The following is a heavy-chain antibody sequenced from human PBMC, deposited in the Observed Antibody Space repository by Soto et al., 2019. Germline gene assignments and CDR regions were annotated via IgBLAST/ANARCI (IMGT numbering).Heavy chain of an antibody. CDR1: GGSISSGGYY. Sequence: SETLSLTCTVSGGSISSGGYYWSWIRQHPGKGLDWIGYIYYSGSTYYNPSLKSRVTISVDTSKNQFSLKLSSVTAADTAVYYCARVLMVVAATLSHAFDIWGQGTMVTVSS. CDR3: ARVLMVVAATLSHAFDI. V-gene: IGHV4-31*03. J-gene: IGHJ3*02. D-gene: IGHD2-15*01. CDR2: IYYSGST.